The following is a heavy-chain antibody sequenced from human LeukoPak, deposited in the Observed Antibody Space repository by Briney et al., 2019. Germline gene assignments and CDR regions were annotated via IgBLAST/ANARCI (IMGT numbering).Heavy chain of an antibody. CDR1: GFTVSSNY. V-gene: IGHV3-23*01. CDR3: AKLYSYGGYFDY. J-gene: IGHJ4*02. CDR2: ISGSGGST. Sequence: PGGSPRLSCAASGFTVSSNYMSWVRQAPGKGLEWVSAISGSGGSTYYADSVKGRFTISRDNSKNTLYLQMNSLRAEDTAVYYCAKLYSYGGYFDYWGQGTLVTVSS. D-gene: IGHD5-18*01.